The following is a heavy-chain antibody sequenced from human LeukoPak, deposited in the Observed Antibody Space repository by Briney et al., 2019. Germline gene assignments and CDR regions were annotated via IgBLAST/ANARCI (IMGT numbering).Heavy chain of an antibody. CDR2: FDPEDGET. J-gene: IGHJ4*02. CDR3: ATDPDGSSGWYSFDY. D-gene: IGHD6-19*01. Sequence: EASVKVSCKVSGYTLTELSMHWVRPAPGKGLEWMGGFDPEDGETIYAQKFQGRVTMTEDTSTDTAYMELSSLRSEDTAVYYCATDPDGSSGWYSFDYWGQGTLVTVSS. V-gene: IGHV1-24*01. CDR1: GYTLTELS.